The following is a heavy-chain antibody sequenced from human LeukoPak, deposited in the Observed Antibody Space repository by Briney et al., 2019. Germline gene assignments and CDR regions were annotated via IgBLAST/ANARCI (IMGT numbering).Heavy chain of an antibody. J-gene: IGHJ4*02. Sequence: GGSLRLSCAASGFTFSSYSMNWVRQAPGTGLEWVSYISSSSSTIYYADSVKGRFTISRDNAKNSLYLQMNSLRDEDTAVYYCARVWGIAAAGGEIEYWGQGTLVTVSS. D-gene: IGHD6-13*01. CDR1: GFTFSSYS. CDR3: ARVWGIAAAGGEIEY. V-gene: IGHV3-48*02. CDR2: ISSSSSTI.